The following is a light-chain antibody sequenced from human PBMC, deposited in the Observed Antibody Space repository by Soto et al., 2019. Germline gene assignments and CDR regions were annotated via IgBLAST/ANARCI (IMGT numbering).Light chain of an antibody. CDR3: QQYENWPLT. Sequence: ERVMTQSPAIMSVSPGERATLSCRASQSVSSHLAWYQQKPGQAPRLLIYGASTRATGVPARFSAGAFGTEFTLTISSLQSEDFAFYYCQQYENWPLTFGPGTKVDI. J-gene: IGKJ3*01. CDR2: GAS. CDR1: QSVSSH. V-gene: IGKV3-15*01.